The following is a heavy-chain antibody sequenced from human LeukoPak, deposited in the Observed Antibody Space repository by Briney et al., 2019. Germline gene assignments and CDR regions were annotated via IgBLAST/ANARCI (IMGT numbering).Heavy chain of an antibody. Sequence: SETLSLTCAVSGGSISSGSYYWSWIPQPAGKGLEWIGRIYTSGSTNYNPSLKSRVTISVDTSKNQFSLKLSSVTAADTAVYYCARGLLWFGEGPGAFDIWGQGTMVTVSS. CDR1: GGSISSGSYY. J-gene: IGHJ3*02. CDR2: IYTSGST. V-gene: IGHV4-61*02. D-gene: IGHD3-10*01. CDR3: ARGLLWFGEGPGAFDI.